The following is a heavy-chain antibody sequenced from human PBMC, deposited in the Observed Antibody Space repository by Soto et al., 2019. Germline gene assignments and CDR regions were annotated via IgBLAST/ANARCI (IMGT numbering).Heavy chain of an antibody. CDR3: ARGRLYATTYFAY. Sequence: QVQLVQSGAEVKKPGSSVKVSCKASGDTFTTNSLNWVRQAPGQGLEWMGGIIPVVGTTKYAQKYQDRVTITGDKSTNTAYMELSSLRSDDTAVYYCARGRLYATTYFAYWGQGTPVTVSS. CDR2: IIPVVGTT. D-gene: IGHD2-8*01. CDR1: GDTFTTNS. V-gene: IGHV1-69*06. J-gene: IGHJ4*02.